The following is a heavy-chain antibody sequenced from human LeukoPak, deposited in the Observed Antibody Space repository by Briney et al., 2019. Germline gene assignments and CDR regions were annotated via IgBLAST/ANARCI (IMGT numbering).Heavy chain of an antibody. CDR1: GFTFRRYA. CDR2: ISGSGGST. CDR3: AKDLVSYYYDSSGSAFDI. D-gene: IGHD3-22*01. V-gene: IGHV3-23*01. Sequence: PGGSLRLSCAASGFTFRRYAMSWVGQAPGKGLEWVSTISGSGGSTYYADSVKGRFTISRDNSKNTLFLQLNSLRADDTAVYYCAKDLVSYYYDSSGSAFDIWGQGTMVTVSS. J-gene: IGHJ3*02.